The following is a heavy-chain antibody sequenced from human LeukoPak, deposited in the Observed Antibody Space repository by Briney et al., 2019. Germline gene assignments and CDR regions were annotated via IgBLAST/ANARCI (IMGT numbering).Heavy chain of an antibody. V-gene: IGHV4-59*01. Sequence: PSETLSLTCTVSGDSMISYYWSWIRQPPGKGLEWIGYIFYSGSTNYNPSLESRVTISVDTSKNQFSLKLNSVTAADTAVYYCARVDYIVAGNYLDVWGKGTTLTVSS. CDR3: ARVDYIVAGNYLDV. D-gene: IGHD2-21*01. CDR1: GDSMISYY. CDR2: IFYSGST. J-gene: IGHJ6*04.